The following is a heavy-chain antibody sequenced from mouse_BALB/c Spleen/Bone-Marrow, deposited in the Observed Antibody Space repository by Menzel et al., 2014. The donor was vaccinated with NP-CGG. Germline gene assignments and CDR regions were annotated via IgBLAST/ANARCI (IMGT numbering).Heavy chain of an antibody. CDR2: IDPANADT. V-gene: IGHV14-3*02. J-gene: IGHJ2*01. D-gene: IGHD3-1*01. CDR3: VRAARTFDY. CDR1: GFNIKDTY. Sequence: EVQLQQSGAELVKPGASVKLSCTASGFNIKDTYIHWVKQRPEQGLEWIGRIDPANADTKYGPKFQGKATITADTSSNTVYLQFISLTSEDTAIYYCVRAARTFDYWGQGTILTVSS.